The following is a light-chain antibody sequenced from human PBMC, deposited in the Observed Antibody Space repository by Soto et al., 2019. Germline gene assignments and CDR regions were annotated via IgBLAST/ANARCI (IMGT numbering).Light chain of an antibody. CDR3: HQYVSWT. J-gene: IGKJ1*01. CDR1: QSVSSN. V-gene: IGKV3-20*01. Sequence: EIVLTQSPATLSVSPGERATLSCRASQSVSSNLARYQQKPGQAPRLLIYGASSRATGIPDRFSGSGSGTDFTLTISRLEPEDFAVYYCHQYVSWTFGQGTKVDIK. CDR2: GAS.